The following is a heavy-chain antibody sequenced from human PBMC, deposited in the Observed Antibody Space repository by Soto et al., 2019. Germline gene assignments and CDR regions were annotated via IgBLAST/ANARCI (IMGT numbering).Heavy chain of an antibody. CDR1: GGTFSSYS. CDR2: IIPIFGTA. V-gene: IGHV1-69*13. Sequence: SVKVSCKASGGTFSSYSISWVRQAPGQGLEWMGGIIPIFGTANYAQKFQGRVTITADESTSTAYMELSSLRSEDTAVYYCARDVPYDSSGYSYPTFDYWGQGTLVTVSS. J-gene: IGHJ4*02. D-gene: IGHD3-22*01. CDR3: ARDVPYDSSGYSYPTFDY.